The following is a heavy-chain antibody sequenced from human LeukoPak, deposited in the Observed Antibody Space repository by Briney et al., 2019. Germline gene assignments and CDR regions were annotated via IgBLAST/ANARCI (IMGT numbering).Heavy chain of an antibody. CDR3: AKEIGQLEY. CDR2: ISGSGEST. D-gene: IGHD2/OR15-2a*01. J-gene: IGHJ4*02. V-gene: IGHV3-23*01. CDR1: GFTFSSYA. Sequence: PGGFLRLSCAASGFTFSSYAMSWVRQAPGKGLEWVSVISGSGESTYYADSVKGRFTISRDNFKNTLYLQMNSLRAEDTAVYHCAKEIGQLEYWGQGTLVTVSS.